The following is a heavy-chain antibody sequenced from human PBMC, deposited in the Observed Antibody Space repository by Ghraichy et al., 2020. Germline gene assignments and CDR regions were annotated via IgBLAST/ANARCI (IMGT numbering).Heavy chain of an antibody. CDR1: GGSFSGYY. Sequence: SETLSLTCAVYGGSFSGYYWSWIRQPPGKGLEWIGEINHSGSTNYNPSLKSRVTISVDTSKNQFSLKLSSVTAADTAVYYCARGGDCLTGYWGWGQGTLVIGSA. CDR2: INHSGST. CDR3: ARGGDCLTGYWG. D-gene: IGHD3-9*01. V-gene: IGHV4-34*01. J-gene: IGHJ4*02.